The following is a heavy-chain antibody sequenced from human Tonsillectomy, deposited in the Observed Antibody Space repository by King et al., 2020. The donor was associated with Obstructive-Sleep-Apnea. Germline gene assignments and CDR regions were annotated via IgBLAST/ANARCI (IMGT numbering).Heavy chain of an antibody. V-gene: IGHV4-59*08. CDR2: NYYSGST. Sequence: QLQESGPGLVKPSETLSLACTVSGGSISSHFWSWIRQPPGKGLEWIGYNYYSGSTNYNPSLKSRVTISVDTSKNQLSLKLSSVTAADTAVYYCARHGSRYSSSWSDAFDIWGQGTRVTVSS. D-gene: IGHD6-13*01. CDR1: GGSISSHF. CDR3: ARHGSRYSSSWSDAFDI. J-gene: IGHJ3*02.